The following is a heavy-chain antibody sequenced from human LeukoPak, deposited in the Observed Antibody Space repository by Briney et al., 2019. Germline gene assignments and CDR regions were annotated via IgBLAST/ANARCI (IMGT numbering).Heavy chain of an antibody. CDR3: ARGRRRPRLAAFDI. CDR2: INNSGST. J-gene: IGHJ3*02. V-gene: IGHV4-34*01. CDR1: GGSFSVYY. Sequence: PSETLSLTCAVYGGSFSVYYWSWIRQPPGKSLEWIGEINNSGSTNYNPSLKSRVTITVDTSKNQFSLKLSSVTAADTAVYYCARGRRRPRLAAFDIWGQGTMVTVSS. D-gene: IGHD3-3*02.